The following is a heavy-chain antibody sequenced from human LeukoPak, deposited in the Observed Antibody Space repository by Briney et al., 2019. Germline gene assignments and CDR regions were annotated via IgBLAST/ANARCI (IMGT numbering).Heavy chain of an antibody. J-gene: IGHJ4*02. CDR1: GFTFNDYY. Sequence: GGSLRLSCAASGFTFNDYYMSWIRQAPGEGPEWISYISGSGDRIYYADSVKGRFTISRDNAKNSLYLQLNSLRAEDTAVYYCARDYAWDSYGLVLDSWGQGALVTVSS. D-gene: IGHD3-16*02. CDR3: ARDYAWDSYGLVLDS. CDR2: ISGSGDRI. V-gene: IGHV3-11*01.